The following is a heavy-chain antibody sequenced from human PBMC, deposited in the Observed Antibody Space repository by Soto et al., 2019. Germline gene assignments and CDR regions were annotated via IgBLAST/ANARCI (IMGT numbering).Heavy chain of an antibody. D-gene: IGHD5-12*01. CDR1: GFTFGIYS. J-gene: IGHJ4*02. Sequence: GGSLRLSCAASGFTFGIYSMNWVGQGPGKGLEWVSYISSSSSTIYYADSVKGRFTISRDNAKNSLYLQMNSLRAEDTAVYYSARGSGYDLYFDYWGQGTLVTVSS. V-gene: IGHV3-48*01. CDR3: ARGSGYDLYFDY. CDR2: ISSSSSTI.